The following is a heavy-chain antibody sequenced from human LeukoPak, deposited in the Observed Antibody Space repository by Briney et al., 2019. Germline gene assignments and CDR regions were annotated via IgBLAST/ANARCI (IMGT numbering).Heavy chain of an antibody. D-gene: IGHD3-16*02. V-gene: IGHV1-2*06. CDR3: ARDYDYVWGSYLYTLDY. CDR1: GYTFTDCY. J-gene: IGHJ4*02. Sequence: GAPVKVSCKASGYTFTDCYVHWVRQGPGQGLEWVGRINPNSGGTNYAQKFQGRVTMTRDTSISTAYMERSSVRSDDAAVYYCARDYDYVWGSYLYTLDYWGQGTLVTVSS. CDR2: INPNSGGT.